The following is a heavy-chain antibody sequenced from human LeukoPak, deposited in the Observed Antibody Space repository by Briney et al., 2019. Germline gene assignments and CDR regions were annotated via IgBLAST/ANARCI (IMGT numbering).Heavy chain of an antibody. CDR3: ARDHYSGDSSGYHLHWFDP. J-gene: IGHJ5*02. Sequence: GGSLRLSCAASGFTFSSYWMSWVRQAPGKGLEWVANIKQDGSDKYYVDSVKGRFTISRDNAENSLYLQMNSLRAEDTAVYYCARDHYSGDSSGYHLHWFDPWGQGTLVTVSS. CDR2: IKQDGSDK. V-gene: IGHV3-7*01. D-gene: IGHD3-22*01. CDR1: GFTFSSYW.